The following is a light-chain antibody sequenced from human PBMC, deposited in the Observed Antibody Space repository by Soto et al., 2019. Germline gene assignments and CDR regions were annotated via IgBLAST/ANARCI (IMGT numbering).Light chain of an antibody. CDR2: EVS. Sequence: QSVLTQPPSASGSPGQSVTISCTGTSSDVGGYNYVSWYQQHPGKAPKLMIYEVSKRPSGVPDRFSGSKSGNTASLTVSGLQAEDEAEYYGSSYAGSNNWVFGGGTQLTVL. J-gene: IGLJ3*02. V-gene: IGLV2-8*01. CDR3: SSYAGSNNWV. CDR1: SSDVGGYNY.